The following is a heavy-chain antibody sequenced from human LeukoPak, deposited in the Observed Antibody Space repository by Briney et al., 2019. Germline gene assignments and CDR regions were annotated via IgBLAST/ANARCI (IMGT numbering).Heavy chain of an antibody. Sequence: DPGGSLRLSCAASGFTFSSYAMNWVRQAPGKGLEWVSSISSSSSYIYYADSVKGRFTISRDNAKNSLYLQMNSLRAEDTAVYYCARDRDSSVWKLLPYFDYWGQGTLVTVSS. CDR1: GFTFSSYA. J-gene: IGHJ4*02. V-gene: IGHV3-21*01. CDR3: ARDRDSSVWKLLPYFDY. CDR2: ISSSSSYI. D-gene: IGHD6-19*01.